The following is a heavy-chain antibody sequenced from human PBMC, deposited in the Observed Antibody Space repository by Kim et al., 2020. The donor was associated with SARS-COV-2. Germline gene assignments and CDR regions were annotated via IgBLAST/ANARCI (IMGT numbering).Heavy chain of an antibody. D-gene: IGHD3-10*01. CDR3: ARDIHKYYYGSGTDKRRYYYYMDV. Sequence: SVKVSCKASGGTFSSYAISWVRQAPGQGLEWMGGIIPIFGTANYAQKFQGRVTITADESTSTAYMELSSLRSEDTAVYYCARDIHKYYYGSGTDKRRYYYYMDVWGKGTTVTVSS. CDR1: GGTFSSYA. CDR2: IIPIFGTA. V-gene: IGHV1-69*13. J-gene: IGHJ6*03.